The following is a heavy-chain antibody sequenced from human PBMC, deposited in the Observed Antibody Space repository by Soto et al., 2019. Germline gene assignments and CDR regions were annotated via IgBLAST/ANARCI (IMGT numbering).Heavy chain of an antibody. J-gene: IGHJ4*02. Sequence: GGSLRLSCAASGFTFSSYAMHWVRQAPGKGLEWVAVISYDGSNKYYADSVKGRFTISRDNSKNTLYLQMNSLRAEDTAVYYCEREEGFDWTIDYWGQGTLVTVSS. CDR3: EREEGFDWTIDY. D-gene: IGHD3-9*01. CDR1: GFTFSSYA. V-gene: IGHV3-30-3*01. CDR2: ISYDGSNK.